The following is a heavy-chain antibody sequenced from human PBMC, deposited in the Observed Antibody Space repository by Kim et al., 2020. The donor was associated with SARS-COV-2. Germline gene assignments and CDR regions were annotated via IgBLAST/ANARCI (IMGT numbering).Heavy chain of an antibody. CDR2: IPQDGNEE. V-gene: IGHV3-7*04. J-gene: IGHJ5*02. CDR1: GFSVSAYW. CDR3: ARGDNWFDP. Sequence: GGSLRLSCAPSGFSVSAYWMVWVRQAPGKGLEWVASIPQDGNEEYYVDSVRGRFTISRDSANNSLYLQMNSLRAEDTAIYYCARGDNWFDPWGQGSLVTVSS.